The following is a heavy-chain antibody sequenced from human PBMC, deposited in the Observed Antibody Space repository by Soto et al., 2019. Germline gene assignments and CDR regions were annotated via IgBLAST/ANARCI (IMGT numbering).Heavy chain of an antibody. CDR1: GYTLTELS. J-gene: IGHJ3*02. CDR2: FDPEDGET. Sequence: ASVKVSCKVSGYTLTELSMHWVRQAPGKGLEWMGGFDPEDGETIYAQKFQGRVTMTEDTSTGTAYMELSSLRSEDTAVYYCATGGPTNYYDSSGYLGSRDAFDIWGKGQWSPSPQ. V-gene: IGHV1-24*01. D-gene: IGHD3-22*01. CDR3: ATGGPTNYYDSSGYLGSRDAFDI.